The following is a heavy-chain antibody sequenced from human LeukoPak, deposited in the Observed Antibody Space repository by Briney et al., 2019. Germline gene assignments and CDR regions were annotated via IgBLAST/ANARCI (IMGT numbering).Heavy chain of an antibody. CDR2: INHSGST. J-gene: IGHJ3*02. V-gene: IGHV4-34*01. Sequence: PSESLSLTCAVYGGSFSAYYWTWIRQSPGKGLEWIGEINHSGSTNSNPSLKSRVTISVDPSKNQFSLNLTSVTAADTAVYFCARTPNYYDSSGRRFAYDIWGQGTKVIASS. D-gene: IGHD3-22*01. CDR1: GGSFSAYY. CDR3: ARTPNYYDSSGRRFAYDI.